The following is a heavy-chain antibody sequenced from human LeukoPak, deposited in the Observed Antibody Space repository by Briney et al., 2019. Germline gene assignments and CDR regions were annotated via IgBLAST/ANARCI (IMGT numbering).Heavy chain of an antibody. CDR2: ISSSSSYI. CDR3: ARVQYEQWLVPRNNWFDP. CDR1: GFTVSSNY. Sequence: PGGSLRLSCAASGFTVSSNYMNWVRQAPGKGLEWVSSISSSSSYIYYADSVEGRFTISRDNAKNSLCLQMNSLRAEDTAVYYCARVQYEQWLVPRNNWFDPWGQGTLVTVSS. V-gene: IGHV3-21*04. D-gene: IGHD6-19*01. J-gene: IGHJ5*02.